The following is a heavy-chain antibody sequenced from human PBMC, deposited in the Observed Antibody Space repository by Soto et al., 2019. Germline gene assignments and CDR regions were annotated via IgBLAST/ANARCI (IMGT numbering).Heavy chain of an antibody. CDR3: AHRRHSRSGWYESS. D-gene: IGHD6-19*01. Sequence: QITLKESGPALVKPTQTLTLTCTFSGFSLSTSGVGVGWIRQPPGKTLEWLALIYWDDDKLHSPSLKSRLTSTTDTSKGRVVRTKTNMDPVDTAPDYCAHRRHSRSGWYESSWVQGTLVTVSS. J-gene: IGHJ5*02. CDR2: IYWDDDK. CDR1: GFSLSTSGVG. V-gene: IGHV2-5*02.